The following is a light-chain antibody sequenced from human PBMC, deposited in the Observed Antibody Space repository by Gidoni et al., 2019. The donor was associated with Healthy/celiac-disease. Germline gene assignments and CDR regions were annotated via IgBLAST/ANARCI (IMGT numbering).Light chain of an antibody. J-gene: IGKJ1*01. Sequence: EIVMTQSPATLSVSPGERATLSCRASQSVSSNLAWYQQKPGQAPRLLLIYGASTRATGFPARFSGSGSGTEFTLTISSLQSEDFAVYYCQSWTFGQGTKVEIK. V-gene: IGKV3-15*01. CDR2: GAS. CDR1: QSVSSN. CDR3: QSWT.